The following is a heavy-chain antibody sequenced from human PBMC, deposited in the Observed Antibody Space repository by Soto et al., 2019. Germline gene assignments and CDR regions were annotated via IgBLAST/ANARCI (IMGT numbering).Heavy chain of an antibody. J-gene: IGHJ4*02. Sequence: EVQLVESGGGLIQPGGSLRLSCAVSGFTVSNNYMSWVRQAPGKGLEGVSVIYSGGYTAYGDSVKGRFTISRDNSKNTLVLKGNTRGADERAVYYGATSRGGGGYWGQGTLVTVSS. D-gene: IGHD3-10*01. V-gene: IGHV3-53*01. CDR2: IYSGGYT. CDR3: ATSRGGGGY. CDR1: GFTVSNNY.